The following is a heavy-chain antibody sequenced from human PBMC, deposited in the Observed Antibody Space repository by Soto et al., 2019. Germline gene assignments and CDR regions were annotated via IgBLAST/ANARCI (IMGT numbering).Heavy chain of an antibody. CDR1: VGTLRSYA. Sequence: GASLKVSRQASVGTLRSYAINRGGPAPGQRLEWMGGIIPIFGTANYAQKFQGRVTITADESTSTAYMELSSLRSEDTAVYYCAREDTAMVMNYYYYGMDVWGQGTTVTV. CDR2: IIPIFGTA. CDR3: AREDTAMVMNYYYYGMDV. J-gene: IGHJ6*02. V-gene: IGHV1-69*13. D-gene: IGHD5-18*01.